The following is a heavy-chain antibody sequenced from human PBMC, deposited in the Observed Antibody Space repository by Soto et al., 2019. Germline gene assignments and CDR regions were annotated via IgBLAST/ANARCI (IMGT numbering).Heavy chain of an antibody. Sequence: ASVKVSWKASGYTFTSYYMHWVRQAPGQGLEWMGIINPSGGSTSYAQKFQERVTITRDMSTSTAYMELSSLRSEDTAVYYCAAPTNPDAFDIWGQGTMVTVSS. J-gene: IGHJ3*02. CDR3: AAPTNPDAFDI. D-gene: IGHD2-8*01. V-gene: IGHV1-46*01. CDR1: GYTFTSYY. CDR2: INPSGGST.